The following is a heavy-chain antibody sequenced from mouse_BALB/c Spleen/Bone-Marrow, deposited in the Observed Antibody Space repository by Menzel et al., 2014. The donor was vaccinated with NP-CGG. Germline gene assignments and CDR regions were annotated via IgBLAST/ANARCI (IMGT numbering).Heavy chain of an antibody. V-gene: IGHV1-53*01. D-gene: IGHD2-3*01. J-gene: IGHJ4*01. CDR3: TRDGHNYYAMDY. Sequence: QVQLKQSGAELVKPGTSVRLSCKASGYTFTTYYIYWVKQRAGQGLEWIGEINPSNGGTNFNEKYKSKATLTVDKSSSTSYTQLSSLTSEDSAVYYCTRDGHNYYAMDYWGQGTSVTVSS. CDR2: INPSNGGT. CDR1: GYTFTTYY.